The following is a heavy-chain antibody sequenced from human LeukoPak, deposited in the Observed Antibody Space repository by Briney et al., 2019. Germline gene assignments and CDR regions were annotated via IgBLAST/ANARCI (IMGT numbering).Heavy chain of an antibody. Sequence: ASVKVSCKVSGYTLTELSMHWVRQAPGKGLEWMGGFDPEDGETIYAQKFQGRVTITADKSTSTAYMELSSLRSEDTAVYYCARAGDHYYDSSGYYIFDYWGQGTLVTVSS. J-gene: IGHJ4*02. CDR2: FDPEDGET. CDR3: ARAGDHYYDSSGYYIFDY. V-gene: IGHV1-24*01. CDR1: GYTLTELS. D-gene: IGHD3-22*01.